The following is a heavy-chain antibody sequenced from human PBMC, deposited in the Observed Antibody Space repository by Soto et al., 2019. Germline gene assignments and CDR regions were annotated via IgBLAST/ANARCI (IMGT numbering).Heavy chain of an antibody. Sequence: QVQLVESGGGVVQPGRSLRLSCAASGFTFSSYGMHWVRQAPGKGLEWVAVISYDGSNKYYADSVKVRFTISGDNSKNTLYLQMNSLRAEDPAVYYCATDPGFDYWGQGTLVTVSS. J-gene: IGHJ4*02. CDR1: GFTFSSYG. CDR3: ATDPGFDY. CDR2: ISYDGSNK. V-gene: IGHV3-30*03. D-gene: IGHD3-10*01.